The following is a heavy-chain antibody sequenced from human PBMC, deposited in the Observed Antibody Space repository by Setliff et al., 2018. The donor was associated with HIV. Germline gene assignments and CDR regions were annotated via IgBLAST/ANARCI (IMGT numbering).Heavy chain of an antibody. J-gene: IGHJ2*01. CDR3: ARDEGSSAISWYFDL. CDR2: IGAYNGNT. D-gene: IGHD2-21*02. Sequence: ASVKVSCKASGYTFTSYGISWVRQAPGQGLEWMGWIGAYNGNTNYAQKLQGRVTMTTDTSTSTAYMELRSLRSGDTAVYYCARDEGSSAISWYFDLWGRGTLVTVSS. CDR1: GYTFTSYG. V-gene: IGHV1-18*01.